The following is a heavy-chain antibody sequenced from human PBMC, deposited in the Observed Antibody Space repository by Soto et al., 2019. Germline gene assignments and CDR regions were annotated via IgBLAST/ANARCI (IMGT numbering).Heavy chain of an antibody. V-gene: IGHV4-39*01. Sequence: PSETLSLTCIVSGESISSSSYYWGWIRQPPGKGLEWIGSIYYSGRTYYNPSFKSRVTISIDTSKNQFSLKLSSVTATDTAVYYCASGAGSGSYYPYNYYYYYYGMDVWGQGTTVTVSS. CDR1: GESISSSSYY. J-gene: IGHJ6*02. D-gene: IGHD3-10*01. CDR3: ASGAGSGSYYPYNYYYYYYGMDV. CDR2: IYYSGRT.